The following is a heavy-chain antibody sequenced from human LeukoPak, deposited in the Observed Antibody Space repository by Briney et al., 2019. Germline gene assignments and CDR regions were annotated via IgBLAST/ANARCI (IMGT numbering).Heavy chain of an antibody. Sequence: PGGSLRLSCAASGFTFSSYDMHWVRQATGKGLEWVSAIGTAGDTYYPGSVKGRFTISRENAKNSLYLQMNSLGAEDTAVYYCARVPVGASFFDYWGQGTLVTVPS. CDR3: ARVPVGASFFDY. V-gene: IGHV3-13*01. D-gene: IGHD1-26*01. J-gene: IGHJ4*02. CDR2: IGTAGDT. CDR1: GFTFSSYD.